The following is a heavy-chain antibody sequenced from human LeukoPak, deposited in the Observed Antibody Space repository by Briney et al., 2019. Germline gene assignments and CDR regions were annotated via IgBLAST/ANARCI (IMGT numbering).Heavy chain of an antibody. CDR1: GFTFSSYG. Sequence: PGGSLRLSCAASGFTFSSYGMHWVRQAPGKGLEWVAVISYDGSNKYYADSVKGRFTISRDNSKNTLYLQMNSLRAEDTAVYYCAKAKQWLADYWGQGTLVTVSS. CDR2: ISYDGSNK. CDR3: AKAKQWLADY. D-gene: IGHD6-19*01. J-gene: IGHJ4*02. V-gene: IGHV3-30*18.